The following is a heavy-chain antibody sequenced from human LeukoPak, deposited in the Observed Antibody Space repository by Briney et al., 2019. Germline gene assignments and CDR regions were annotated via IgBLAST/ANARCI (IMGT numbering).Heavy chain of an antibody. V-gene: IGHV3-9*01. D-gene: IGHD4-23*01. CDR3: ARDYGGNYWYFDL. Sequence: GGSLRLSCAASGFTFNDYAMHWVRQAPGKGLEWVSGTNWRGGSVGYADSVKGRFTISRDNAKNSLYLQMNSLRAEDTALYYCARDYGGNYWYFDLWGRGTLVTVSS. CDR1: GFTFNDYA. CDR2: TNWRGGSV. J-gene: IGHJ2*01.